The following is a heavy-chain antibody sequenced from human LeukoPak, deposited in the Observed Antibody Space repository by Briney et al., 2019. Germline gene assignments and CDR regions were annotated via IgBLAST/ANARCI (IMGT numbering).Heavy chain of an antibody. CDR3: ARHGWHAWYFNL. Sequence: SETLSLTCVVYGESFSGYSWSWIRQPPGKGLEWIGEINQRRNTNYNPSLKSRVTISIDTSKNQFSLKLSSVTAADTAVYYCARHGWHAWYFNLWGRGTLVTVSS. CDR2: INQRRNT. J-gene: IGHJ2*01. V-gene: IGHV4-34*01. CDR1: GESFSGYS. D-gene: IGHD6-19*01.